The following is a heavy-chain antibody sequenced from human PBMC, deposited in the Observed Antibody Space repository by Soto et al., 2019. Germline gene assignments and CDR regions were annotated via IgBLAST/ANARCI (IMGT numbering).Heavy chain of an antibody. V-gene: IGHV1-3*01. D-gene: IGHD3-16*01. CDR2: INAGSGNT. Sequence: GASVKVSCKASGYRFIDYFMHWVRRAPGQRLEWMGWINAGSGNTRYSQGLQGRVTMTWDTSASTVHMELSSLRSEDTAVYYCARDLSNYDNVWGRFDPWGQGTLVTVSS. J-gene: IGHJ5*02. CDR3: ARDLSNYDNVWGRFDP. CDR1: GYRFIDYF.